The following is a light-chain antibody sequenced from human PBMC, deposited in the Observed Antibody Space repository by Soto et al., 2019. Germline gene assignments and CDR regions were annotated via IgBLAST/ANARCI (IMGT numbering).Light chain of an antibody. J-gene: IGLJ1*01. CDR3: TSYTSSSTYV. V-gene: IGLV2-14*03. CDR1: SSDFNYYNS. CDR2: NVS. Sequence: QSALTQPAPVSGSPGQSITISCSGTSSDFNYYNSVSWYQHHPGKAPKLMIYNVSNRPSGVSSRFSGSKSGNTASLTISGLQAEDEADYYCTSYTSSSTYVFGTGTKLTVL.